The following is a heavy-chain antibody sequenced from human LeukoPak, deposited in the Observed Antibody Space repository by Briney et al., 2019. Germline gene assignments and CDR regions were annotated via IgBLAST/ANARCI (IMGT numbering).Heavy chain of an antibody. CDR2: IWYDGSNK. Sequence: PGGSLRLSCAASGFTFSSYGMHWVRQAPGKGLEWEAVIWYDGSNKYYADSVKGRFTISRDNSKNTLYLQMNSLRAEDTAVYYCAREGALDYDSSGYYTPRVGYFDYWGQGTLVTVSS. V-gene: IGHV3-33*01. CDR1: GFTFSSYG. D-gene: IGHD3-22*01. J-gene: IGHJ4*02. CDR3: AREGALDYDSSGYYTPRVGYFDY.